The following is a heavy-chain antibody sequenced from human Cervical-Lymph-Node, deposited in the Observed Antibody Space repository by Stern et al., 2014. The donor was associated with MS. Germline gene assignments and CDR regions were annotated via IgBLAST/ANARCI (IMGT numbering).Heavy chain of an antibody. CDR2: IYWDDDK. D-gene: IGHD5-12*01. Sequence: QVTLRESGPTLVKPTQTLTLTCTFSGFSLRSSGVGVGWIRQSPGKALEWLALIYWDDDKRYSPSLKTRLTITKDTPRNRVVLTLTDMDPVDTATYYCAHTGPTSEYSGYDPFFDSWGQGTLVTVSS. V-gene: IGHV2-5*02. CDR1: GFSLRSSGVG. J-gene: IGHJ4*02. CDR3: AHTGPTSEYSGYDPFFDS.